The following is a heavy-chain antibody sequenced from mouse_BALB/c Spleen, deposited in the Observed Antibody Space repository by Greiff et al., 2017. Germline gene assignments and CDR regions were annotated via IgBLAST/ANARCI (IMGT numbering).Heavy chain of an antibody. J-gene: IGHJ4*01. V-gene: IGHV3-8*02. CDR1: GDSITSGY. Sequence: EVMLVESGPSLVKPSQTLSLTCSVTGDSITSGYWNWIRKFPGNKLEYMGYISYSGSTYYNPSLKSRISITRDTSKNQYYLQLNSVTTEDTATYYCASYDGYRYYAMDYWGQGTSVTVSS. D-gene: IGHD2-3*01. CDR3: ASYDGYRYYAMDY. CDR2: ISYSGST.